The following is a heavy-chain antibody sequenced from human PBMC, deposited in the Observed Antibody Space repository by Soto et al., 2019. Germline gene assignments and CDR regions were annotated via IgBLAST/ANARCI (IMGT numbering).Heavy chain of an antibody. V-gene: IGHV3-21*01. J-gene: IGHJ3*02. Sequence: GGSLRLSCAASGFTFISYSMNWVRRAPGKGLEWVSSISSSSSYIYYADSVKGRFTISRDNAKNSLYLQMNSLRAEDTAVYYCASGRSYAFDIWGQGTMVTVSS. CDR2: ISSSSSYI. CDR1: GFTFISYS. CDR3: ASGRSYAFDI.